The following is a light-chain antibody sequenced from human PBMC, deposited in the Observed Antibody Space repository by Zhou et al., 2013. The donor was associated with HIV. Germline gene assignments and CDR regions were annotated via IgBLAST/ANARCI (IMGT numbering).Light chain of an antibody. Sequence: EIVLTQSPATLSLSPGERATLSCRASQSVGSSLAWYQQQPGQAPSLLISDASNRATGIPARFSGSGSGTDFTLTISSLQPEDFAVYYCQQRRNWPVTFGQGTKLEI. J-gene: IGKJ2*01. CDR3: QQRRNWPVT. CDR2: DAS. CDR1: QSVGSS. V-gene: IGKV3-11*01.